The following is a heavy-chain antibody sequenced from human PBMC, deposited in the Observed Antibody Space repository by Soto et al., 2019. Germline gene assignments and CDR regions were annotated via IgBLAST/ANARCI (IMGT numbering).Heavy chain of an antibody. CDR3: ARGPHPYSSSYCFDY. V-gene: IGHV1-2*02. Sequence: ASVKVSCKASGYTFTGYYMHWVRQAPGQGLEWMGWINPNSGGTNYAQKFQGRVTMTRDTSISTAYMELSRLRSDDTAVYYCARGPHPYSSSYCFDYWGQGTLVTVSS. J-gene: IGHJ4*02. CDR1: GYTFTGYY. CDR2: INPNSGGT. D-gene: IGHD6-6*01.